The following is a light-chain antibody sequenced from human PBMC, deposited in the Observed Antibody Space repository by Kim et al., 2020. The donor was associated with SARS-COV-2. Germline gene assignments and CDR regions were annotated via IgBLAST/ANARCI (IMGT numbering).Light chain of an antibody. CDR2: DFS. CDR1: THDLGY. CDR3: TSFTESLV. Sequence: SGSPGQSITISCTGTTHDLGYVSWYQQHPGPAPRLLIYDFSQRPSKISYRFSGSNSGSTASLTISDLQTEDEADYYCTSFTESLVFGTGTKVTVL. V-gene: IGLV2-14*03. J-gene: IGLJ1*01.